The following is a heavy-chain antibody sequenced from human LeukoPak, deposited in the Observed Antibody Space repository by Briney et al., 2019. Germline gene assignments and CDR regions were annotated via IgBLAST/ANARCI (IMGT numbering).Heavy chain of an antibody. CDR1: GFTFSRNA. D-gene: IGHD3-22*01. J-gene: IGHJ4*02. V-gene: IGHV3-23*01. CDR2: ISGEGVGT. CDR3: AKDANYLDSSGYLIPFDF. Sequence: AGGSLRLSCGGSGFTFSRNATNWVRQAPGKGLEWVAAISGEGVGTYYADSVKGRFDISRDDSKNTLYLQMNSLRTEDTAVYYCAKDANYLDSSGYLIPFDFWGQGTLVTVSS.